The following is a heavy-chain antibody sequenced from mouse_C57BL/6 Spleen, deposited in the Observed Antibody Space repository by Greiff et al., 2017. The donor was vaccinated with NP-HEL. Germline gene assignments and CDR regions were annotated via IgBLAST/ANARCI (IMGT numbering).Heavy chain of an antibody. CDR3: ARYDGYYGAMDY. V-gene: IGHV1-18*01. CDR2: INPNNGGT. J-gene: IGHJ4*01. D-gene: IGHD2-3*01. Sequence: DVKLQESGPELVKPGASVKIPCKASGYTFTDYNMDWVKQSHGKSLEWIGDINPNNGGTIYNQKFKGKATLTVYKSSSTAYMELRSLTSEDTAVYYCARYDGYYGAMDYWGQGTSVTVSS. CDR1: GYTFTDYN.